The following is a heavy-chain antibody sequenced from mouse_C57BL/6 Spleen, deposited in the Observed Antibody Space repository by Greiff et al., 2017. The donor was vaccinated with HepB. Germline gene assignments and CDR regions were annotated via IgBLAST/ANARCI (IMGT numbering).Heavy chain of an antibody. CDR3: ARVWERNYYFDY. CDR1: GFTFSDYY. V-gene: IGHV5-16*01. J-gene: IGHJ2*01. Sequence: EVMLVESEGGLVQPGSSMKLSCTASGFTFSDYYMAWVRQVPEKGLEWVANINYDGSSTYYLDSLKSRFIISRDNAKNILYLQMSSPKSEDTATYYCARVWERNYYFDYWGQGTTLTVSS. D-gene: IGHD4-1*01. CDR2: INYDGSST.